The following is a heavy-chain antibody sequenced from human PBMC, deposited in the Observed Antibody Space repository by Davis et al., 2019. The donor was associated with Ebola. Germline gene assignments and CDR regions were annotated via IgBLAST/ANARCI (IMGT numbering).Heavy chain of an antibody. CDR3: ARDTVIGNYYYYYMDV. D-gene: IGHD4-11*01. CDR1: GFTFSSYS. J-gene: IGHJ6*03. CDR2: ISGSATYI. Sequence: GESLKISCAASGFTFSSYSMNWVRQAPGKGLEWVASISGSATYIYYADSVKGRFTISRDNAKNSLYLQMNSLRAEDTAVYYCARDTVIGNYYYYYMDVWGKGTTVTVSS. V-gene: IGHV3-21*01.